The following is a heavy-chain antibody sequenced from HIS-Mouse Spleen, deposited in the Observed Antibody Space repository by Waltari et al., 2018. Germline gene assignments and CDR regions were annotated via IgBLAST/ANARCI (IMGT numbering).Heavy chain of an antibody. D-gene: IGHD6-13*01. V-gene: IGHV4-39*07. J-gene: IGHJ4*02. CDR1: GCSISLSSYY. Sequence: QLQLQESGPGLVKPSETLSLTCTVSGCSISLSSYYWGWIRQPPGKGLGWVGRIYYSGSTYYNPSLKSRVTISVDTSKNQFSLKLSSVTAADTAVYYCARLAAAGTYWGQGTLVTVSS. CDR3: ARLAAAGTY. CDR2: IYYSGST.